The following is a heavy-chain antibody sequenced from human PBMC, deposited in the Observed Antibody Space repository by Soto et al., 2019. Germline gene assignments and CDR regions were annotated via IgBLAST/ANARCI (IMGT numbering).Heavy chain of an antibody. CDR2: IYYSGST. J-gene: IGHJ5*02. CDR3: ATSNWFDP. V-gene: IGHV4-39*01. CDR1: GGSISSSSYY. Sequence: QLQLQESGPGLVKPSETLSLTCTVSGGSISSSSYYWGWIRQPPGKGLEWIGYIYYSGSTYYNPSLKSRVTISVDTSKNQLSLKLNSVTAADTAVYYCATSNWFDPWGQGTLVTVSS.